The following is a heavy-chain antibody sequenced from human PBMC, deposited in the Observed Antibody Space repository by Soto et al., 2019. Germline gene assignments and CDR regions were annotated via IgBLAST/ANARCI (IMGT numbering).Heavy chain of an antibody. J-gene: IGHJ6*02. CDR3: ARDPSKVRGVNSYYYYGMDV. CDR2: ISYDGSNK. CDR1: GFTFSSYA. V-gene: IGHV3-30-3*01. Sequence: SLRLSCAASGFTFSSYAMHWVRQAPGKGLEWVAVISYDGSNKYYADSVKGRFTISRDNSKNTLYLQMNSLRAEDTAVYYCARDPSKVRGVNSYYYYGMDVWGQGTTVTVSS. D-gene: IGHD3-10*01.